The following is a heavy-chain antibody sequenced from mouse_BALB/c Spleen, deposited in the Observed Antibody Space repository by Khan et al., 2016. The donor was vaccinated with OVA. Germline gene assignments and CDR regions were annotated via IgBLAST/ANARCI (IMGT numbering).Heavy chain of an antibody. CDR3: TRRGLFGLFAY. Sequence: QVQLQQSGAELAKPGASVKMSCTASGYTFTTYWIHWIKQRPGQGLEWIGYINPSTGYTEYNKKFKDKATLTADESSSTAYMQLNRLTSADSAVYDCTRRGLFGLFAYWGQGTLVTVSA. CDR2: INPSTGYT. J-gene: IGHJ3*01. V-gene: IGHV1-7*01. CDR1: GYTFTTYW. D-gene: IGHD6-2*01.